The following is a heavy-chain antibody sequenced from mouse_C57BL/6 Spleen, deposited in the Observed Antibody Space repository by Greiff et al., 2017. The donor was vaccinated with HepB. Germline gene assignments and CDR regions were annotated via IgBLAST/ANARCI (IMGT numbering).Heavy chain of an antibody. V-gene: IGHV1-69*01. D-gene: IGHD2-1*01. CDR1: GYTFTSYW. CDR2: IDPSDSYT. J-gene: IGHJ4*01. Sequence: QVQLQQSGAELVMPGASVKLSCKASGYTFTSYWMHWVKQRPGQGLEWIGEIDPSDSYTNYNQKFKGKSTLTVDKSSSTAYMQLISLTSEDSAVYYCARLGYGNPMDYWGQGTSVTVSS. CDR3: ARLGYGNPMDY.